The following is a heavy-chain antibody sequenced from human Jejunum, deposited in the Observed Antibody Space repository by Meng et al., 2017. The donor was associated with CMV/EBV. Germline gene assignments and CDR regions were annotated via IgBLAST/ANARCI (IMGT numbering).Heavy chain of an antibody. V-gene: IGHV1-69*05. Sequence: SCKTSGNTFDSNTIAWVQQAPGQGLEWLGGIIVIFGTPNYAQNFQGRVTITTDEAASTTYMEMNNLRSEDTAVYFCARGPSYYDIIYWGPGTLVTVSS. CDR2: IIVIFGTP. CDR1: GNTFDSNT. CDR3: ARGPSYYDIIY. J-gene: IGHJ4*02. D-gene: IGHD3-10*01.